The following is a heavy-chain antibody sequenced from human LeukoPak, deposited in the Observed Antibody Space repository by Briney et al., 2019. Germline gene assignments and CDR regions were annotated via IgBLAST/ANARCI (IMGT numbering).Heavy chain of an antibody. J-gene: IGHJ4*02. CDR3: ARRSCTISTCFYFDY. D-gene: IGHD2-2*01. CDR2: INYSGST. CDR1: GGSISSSISY. V-gene: IGHV4-39*01. Sequence: PSETLSLTCTVSGGSISSSISYWGWLRQPPGQGLELLGIINYSGSTYHNPSLKSRVTISVDTSQNQFSLKLSSVTAADTAVYYCARRSCTISTCFYFDYWGQGTLVTVSS.